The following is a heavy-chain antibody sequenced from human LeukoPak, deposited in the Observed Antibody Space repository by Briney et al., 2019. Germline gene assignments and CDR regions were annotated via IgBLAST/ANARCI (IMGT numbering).Heavy chain of an antibody. CDR3: AKERDEGALLGWYDP. CDR2: VYYTGLT. Sequence: SETLSLTCTVSGGSISTYYWSWIRQPPGKGLEWIGYVYYTGLTNYNPSLKSRVTMSADTSKNQFSLRLTSVTAADTAIYYCAKERDEGALLGWYDPWGPGTLVTVSS. V-gene: IGHV4-59*01. D-gene: IGHD5-24*01. J-gene: IGHJ5*02. CDR1: GGSISTYY.